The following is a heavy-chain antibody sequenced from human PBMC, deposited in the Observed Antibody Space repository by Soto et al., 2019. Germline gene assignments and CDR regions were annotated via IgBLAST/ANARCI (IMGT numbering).Heavy chain of an antibody. CDR2: ISSSSSYI. J-gene: IGHJ6*02. Sequence: GGSLRLSCAASGFTFSSYSMNWVRQAPGKGLEWVSSISSSSSYIYYADSVKGRFTISRDNAKNSLYLQMNSLRAEDTAVYYCARDQGGNSYYYYGMDVWGQGTTVTVSS. D-gene: IGHD2-21*02. CDR3: ARDQGGNSYYYYGMDV. V-gene: IGHV3-21*01. CDR1: GFTFSSYS.